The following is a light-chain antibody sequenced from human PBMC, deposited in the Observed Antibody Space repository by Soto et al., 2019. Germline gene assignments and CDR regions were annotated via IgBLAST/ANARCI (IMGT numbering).Light chain of an antibody. Sequence: DIQMTQSPSSLSASVGDTVTITCRASQTIRTYLNWYQQKPGKAPRLLIYAATTLQGGVPSRFSGSGSGTDFTPTIGSLQPEDFEIYYCQQSSSTPLTLAGGTNVDIK. V-gene: IGKV1-39*01. CDR1: QTIRTY. CDR3: QQSSSTPLT. J-gene: IGKJ4*01. CDR2: AAT.